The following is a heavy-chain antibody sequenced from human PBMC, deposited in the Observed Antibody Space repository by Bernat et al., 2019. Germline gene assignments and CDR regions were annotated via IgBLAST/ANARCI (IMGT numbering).Heavy chain of an antibody. CDR3: AKSPGGALYYFDY. Sequence: QVQLVESGGGVVQPGRSLRLSCAASGFTFSSYGMHWVRQAPGKGLEWVAVISYDGSNKYYADSVKGRFTISRDNSKNTLYLQMNSLIAEDTAVYYCAKSPGGALYYFDYWGQGTLVTVSS. D-gene: IGHD3-16*01. J-gene: IGHJ4*02. V-gene: IGHV3-30*18. CDR1: GFTFSSYG. CDR2: ISYDGSNK.